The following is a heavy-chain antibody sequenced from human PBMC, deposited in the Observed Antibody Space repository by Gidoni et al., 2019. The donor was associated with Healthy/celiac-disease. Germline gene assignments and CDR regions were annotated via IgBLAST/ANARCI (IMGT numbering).Heavy chain of an antibody. CDR3: ARSSPYDFWSGYYASPFDY. CDR1: GGTFSSYA. J-gene: IGHJ4*02. V-gene: IGHV1-69*01. D-gene: IGHD3-3*01. Sequence: QVQLVQSGAEVKTPGSAVTVSCKASGGTFSSYAISWVRQAPGQGLEWMKGIIPILGTATYARKVQGRVTIPADESTSTAYIELSGLRSEDSAVYYCARSSPYDFWSGYYASPFDYWGQGTLVTVSS. CDR2: IIPILGTA.